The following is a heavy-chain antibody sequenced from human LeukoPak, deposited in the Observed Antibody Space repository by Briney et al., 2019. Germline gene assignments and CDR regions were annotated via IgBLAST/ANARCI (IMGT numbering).Heavy chain of an antibody. CDR3: ARQGRIVVVTTTHDAFDI. Sequence: GESLKISCKVSGYRFTTYWIGWVRQMPGKGLEWMGIIYPGDSDARYSPSLQGQVTISVDKSISTAYLQWSSLKASDTAMYYCARQGRIVVVTTTHDAFDIWGQGTMVTVSS. J-gene: IGHJ3*02. D-gene: IGHD2-21*02. CDR2: IYPGDSDA. V-gene: IGHV5-51*01. CDR1: GYRFTTYW.